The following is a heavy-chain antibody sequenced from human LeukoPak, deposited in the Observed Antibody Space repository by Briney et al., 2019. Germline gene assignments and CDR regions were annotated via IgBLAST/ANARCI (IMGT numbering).Heavy chain of an antibody. Sequence: GGSLRLSCATSGFTFSSYAMSWVCQAPGKGLEWVSGICASGGSTSYADSVKGRFPISRDNSKNTLYLQMNSLRTADTAVYYCAKSEGNDILTGLDYWGQGTLVTVSS. D-gene: IGHD3-9*01. CDR1: GFTFSSYA. J-gene: IGHJ4*02. V-gene: IGHV3-23*01. CDR2: ICASGGST. CDR3: AKSEGNDILTGLDY.